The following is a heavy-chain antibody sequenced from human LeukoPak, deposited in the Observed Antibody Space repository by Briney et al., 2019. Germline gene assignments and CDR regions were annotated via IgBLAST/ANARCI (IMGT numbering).Heavy chain of an antibody. CDR1: GGTFSSYA. CDR2: IIPILGIA. CDR3: ARDKVEMATILVVD. J-gene: IGHJ4*02. Sequence: GASVKVSCKASGGTFSSYAISWVRQAPGQGLEWMGRIIPILGIANYAQKFQGRVTITADKSTSTAYMELSSLRSGDTAVYYCARDKVEMATILVVDWGQGTLVTVSS. V-gene: IGHV1-69*04. D-gene: IGHD5-24*01.